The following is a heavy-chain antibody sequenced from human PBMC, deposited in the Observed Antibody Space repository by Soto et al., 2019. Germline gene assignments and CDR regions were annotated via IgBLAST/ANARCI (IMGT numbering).Heavy chain of an antibody. CDR2: INPSGGST. CDR1: GYTFTSYY. J-gene: IGHJ6*02. V-gene: IGHV1-46*03. Sequence: QVQLVQSGAEVKKPGASVKVSCKASGYTFTSYYVHWVRQAPGQGLGWMGIINPSGGSTSYAQKFQGRVTMTRDTSTRTVYMELSSLRSDDTAVYYCAPASGYYGSGSYPYGMDVWGQGTTVTVSS. D-gene: IGHD3-10*01. CDR3: APASGYYGSGSYPYGMDV.